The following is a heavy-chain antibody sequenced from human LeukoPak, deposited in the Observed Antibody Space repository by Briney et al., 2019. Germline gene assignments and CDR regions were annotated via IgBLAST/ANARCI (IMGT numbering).Heavy chain of an antibody. D-gene: IGHD1-26*01. V-gene: IGHV1-18*04. Sequence: GASVKVSCKASGYTFTGHSMYWVRQAPGQGLEWMGWISAYNGNTNYAQKLQGRVTMTTDTSTSTAYMELRSLRSDDTAVYYCARGDNRLVTNFDYWGQGTLVTVSS. CDR1: GYTFTGHS. CDR3: ARGDNRLVTNFDY. J-gene: IGHJ4*02. CDR2: ISAYNGNT.